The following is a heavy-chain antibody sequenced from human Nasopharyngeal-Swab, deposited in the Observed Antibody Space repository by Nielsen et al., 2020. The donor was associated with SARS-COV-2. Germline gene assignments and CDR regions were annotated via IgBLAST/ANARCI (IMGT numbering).Heavy chain of an antibody. D-gene: IGHD6-19*01. CDR2: ISSSSSYI. J-gene: IGHJ3*02. CDR3: AKYSSATDAFDI. CDR1: GFTFSSYS. V-gene: IGHV3-21*01. Sequence: GESLKISCAASGFTFSSYSMNWVRQAPGKGLEWVSSISSSSSYIYYAASVKGRFTISRDNAKNSLYLQMNSLRAEDTAVYYCAKYSSATDAFDIWGQGTMVTVSS.